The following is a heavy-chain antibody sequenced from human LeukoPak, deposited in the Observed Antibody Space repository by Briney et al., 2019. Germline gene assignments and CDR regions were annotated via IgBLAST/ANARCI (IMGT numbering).Heavy chain of an antibody. Sequence: GGSLRLSCAASGFTFSSYAMSWVRQAPGKGLEWVSAISGSGGSTYYADSVKGRFTISRDNSKDTLYLEMSSLRSDDTAVYYCAKESQTYYDIMTGYPNYYFDYWGQGTLVTVSS. CDR3: AKESQTYYDIMTGYPNYYFDY. CDR1: GFTFSSYA. V-gene: IGHV3-23*01. CDR2: ISGSGGST. J-gene: IGHJ4*02. D-gene: IGHD3-9*01.